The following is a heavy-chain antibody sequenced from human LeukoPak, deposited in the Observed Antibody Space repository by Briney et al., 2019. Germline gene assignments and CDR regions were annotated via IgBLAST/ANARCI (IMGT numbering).Heavy chain of an antibody. J-gene: IGHJ4*02. V-gene: IGHV3-7*04. D-gene: IGHD6-13*01. CDR1: GFTFSSYW. CDR2: IKQDGSEK. Sequence: GGSLRLSCAASGFTFSSYWISWVRQAPGKGLEWVANIKQDGSEKYYVDSVKGRFTISRDNAKNSLYLQMNSLRAEDTAVYYCARATDSRIAVAGIYWGQGTLVTVSS. CDR3: ARATDSRIAVAGIY.